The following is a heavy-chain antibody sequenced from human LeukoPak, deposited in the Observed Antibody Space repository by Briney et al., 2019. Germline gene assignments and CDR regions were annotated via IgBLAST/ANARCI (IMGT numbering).Heavy chain of an antibody. CDR1: GYAFTSYY. V-gene: IGHV1-46*01. J-gene: IGHJ4*02. CDR3: ARKEPAPYFDY. Sequence: GASVKASCKASGYAFTSYYMHWVRQAPGQGLEWMGIINPSGGSTSYAQKFQGRVTMTRDTSTSTVYMELSSLRSEDTAVYYCARKEPAPYFDYWGQGTLVTVSS. D-gene: IGHD1-26*01. CDR2: INPSGGST.